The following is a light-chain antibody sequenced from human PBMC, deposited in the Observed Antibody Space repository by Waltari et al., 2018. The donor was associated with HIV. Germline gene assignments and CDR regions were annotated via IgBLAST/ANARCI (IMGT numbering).Light chain of an antibody. CDR2: DVS. J-gene: IGKJ5*01. Sequence: AIQLTQSPSSLSASVGDTVIITCRTSQGISAALAWYRQKPGKTPELLIYDVSTLQSGVPSKFSGRGSGTDFTLTINGLQPEDSATYYCQQFNSYPLTFGQGTRLEIK. CDR1: QGISAA. V-gene: IGKV1-13*02. CDR3: QQFNSYPLT.